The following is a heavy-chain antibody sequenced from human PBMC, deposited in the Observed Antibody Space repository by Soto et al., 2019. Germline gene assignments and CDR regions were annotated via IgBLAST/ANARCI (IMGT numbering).Heavy chain of an antibody. Sequence: QLQLQESGSGLVKPSQTLSLTCAVSGGSISSGGYSWSWIRQPPGKGLEWIGYIYHSGSTYYNPSLMCRVTISVDRSKNQFSLRLSSVTAADTAVYYCAGGIAARPLGYWGQGTLVTVSS. CDR2: IYHSGST. CDR3: AGGIAARPLGY. CDR1: GGSISSGGYS. V-gene: IGHV4-30-2*01. J-gene: IGHJ4*02. D-gene: IGHD6-6*01.